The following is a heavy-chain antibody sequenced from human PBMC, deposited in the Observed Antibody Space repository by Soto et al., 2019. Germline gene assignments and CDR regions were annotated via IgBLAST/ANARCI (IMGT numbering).Heavy chain of an antibody. CDR3: ARSPGGYYID. Sequence: EVQLVESGGGLVQPGGSLRLSCVDSGFSFSSYWMHWVRQGPGKGLVWVSRINTDGSSTNYADSVKGRFTISRDNAKNKVYLQMSSLRAEDTAVYYCARSPGGYYIDWGQGTMVTVSS. J-gene: IGHJ3*01. CDR1: GFSFSSYW. CDR2: INTDGSST. D-gene: IGHD3-9*01. V-gene: IGHV3-74*01.